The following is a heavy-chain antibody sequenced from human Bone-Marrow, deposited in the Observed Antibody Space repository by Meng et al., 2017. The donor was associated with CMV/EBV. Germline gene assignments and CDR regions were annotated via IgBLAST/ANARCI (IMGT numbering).Heavy chain of an antibody. J-gene: IGHJ6*02. CDR2: INHGGGT. V-gene: IGHV4-34*01. CDR3: ARVRIAAALARGYGMDV. D-gene: IGHD6-6*01. Sequence: SETLSLTCAVYSGSFSGYFWSWIRQPPGRGLEWIGEINHGGGTNYNSSLKSRITISMDTSKKQFSLKLNSVTAADTAVYYCARVRIAAALARGYGMDVWGQGTTVTVSS. CDR1: SGSFSGYF.